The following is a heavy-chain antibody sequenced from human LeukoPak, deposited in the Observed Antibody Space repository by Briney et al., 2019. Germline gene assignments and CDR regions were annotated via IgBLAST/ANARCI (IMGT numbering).Heavy chain of an antibody. CDR3: ARLQVDTAMVTEFDY. CDR1: GGSFSGYY. J-gene: IGHJ4*02. CDR2: INHSGST. V-gene: IGHV4-34*01. D-gene: IGHD5-18*01. Sequence: SETLSLTCAVYGGSFSGYYWSWIRQPPGKVLEWIGEINHSGSTNYNPPLKSRVTISVDTSKNQFSLKLSSVTAADTAVYYCARLQVDTAMVTEFDYWGQGTLVTVSS.